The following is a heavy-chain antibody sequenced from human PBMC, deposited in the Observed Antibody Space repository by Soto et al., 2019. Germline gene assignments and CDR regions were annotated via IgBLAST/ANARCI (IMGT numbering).Heavy chain of an antibody. V-gene: IGHV4-31*03. J-gene: IGHJ4*02. CDR1: GGSISSGGYY. CDR3: ARGSIGFGSGWYFDY. D-gene: IGHD3-16*01. Sequence: QVQLQESGPGLVKPSQTLSLTCTVSGGSISSGGYYWSWIRQHPGKGLEWIGYIYYSGSTYYNPSRKSRVTISVDTSKNQFSLKLSSVTAADTAVYYCARGSIGFGSGWYFDYWGQGTLVTVSS. CDR2: IYYSGST.